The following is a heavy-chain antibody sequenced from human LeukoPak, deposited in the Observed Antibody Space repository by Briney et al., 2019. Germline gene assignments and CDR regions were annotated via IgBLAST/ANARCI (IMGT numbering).Heavy chain of an antibody. J-gene: IGHJ5*02. CDR1: GFTFDGYT. CDR2: ISWDGDNT. CDR3: AKGTGRSTLNWFDP. V-gene: IGHV3-43*01. Sequence: GGSLRLSCAASGFTFDGYTMHWVRQAPGKGLEWVSLISWDGDNTYYADSVKGRFTISRDNSKNSLYLQMNSLRTEGTALYYCAKGTGRSTLNWFDPWGQGTLVTVSS. D-gene: IGHD1-14*01.